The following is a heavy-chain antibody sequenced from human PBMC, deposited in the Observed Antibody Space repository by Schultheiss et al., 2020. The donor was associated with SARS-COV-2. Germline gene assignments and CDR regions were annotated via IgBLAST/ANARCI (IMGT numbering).Heavy chain of an antibody. D-gene: IGHD1-20*01. Sequence: SQTLSLTCAVYGGSFSGYYWSWIRQPPGKGLEWIGEINHSGSTNYNPSLKSRVTISVDTSKNQFSLKLSSVTAADTAVYYCARAGGITGTWGIWGQGTMVTVSS. V-gene: IGHV4-34*01. CDR3: ARAGGITGTWGI. CDR2: INHSGST. CDR1: GGSFSGYY. J-gene: IGHJ3*02.